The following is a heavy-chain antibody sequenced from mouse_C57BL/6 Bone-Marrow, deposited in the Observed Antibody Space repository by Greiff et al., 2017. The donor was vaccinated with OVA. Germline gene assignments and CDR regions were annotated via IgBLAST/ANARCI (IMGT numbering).Heavy chain of an antibody. V-gene: IGHV5-6*01. CDR3: ARPPYYYGSSPFAY. CDR2: ISSGGSYT. Sequence: EVKLMESGGDLVKPGGSLKLSCAASGFTFSSYGMSWVRQTPDKRLEWVATISSGGSYTYYPDSVKGRFTISRDNAKNTLYLQMSSLKSEDTAMYYCARPPYYYGSSPFAYWGQGTLVTVSA. J-gene: IGHJ3*01. CDR1: GFTFSSYG. D-gene: IGHD1-1*01.